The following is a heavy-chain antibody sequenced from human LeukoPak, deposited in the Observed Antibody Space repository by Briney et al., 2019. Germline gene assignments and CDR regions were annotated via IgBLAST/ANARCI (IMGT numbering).Heavy chain of an antibody. CDR2: IRYDGTTK. Sequence: GLSLRLLCASSEFTFNSCGLHWVRQAPGKGLEGVAFIRYDGTTKYYTNSVKGRFTISRDNTKNTMYLQMNSLRVEDTAVYYCARCVMGYSGYDLDYWGQGTLVTVSS. J-gene: IGHJ4*02. CDR1: EFTFNSCG. CDR3: ARCVMGYSGYDLDY. D-gene: IGHD5-12*01. V-gene: IGHV3-33*01.